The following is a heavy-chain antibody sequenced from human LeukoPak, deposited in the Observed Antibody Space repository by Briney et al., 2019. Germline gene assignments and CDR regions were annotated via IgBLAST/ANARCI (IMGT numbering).Heavy chain of an antibody. Sequence: GGSLRLSCAASGFTFSSYSMNWVRQAPGKGLEWVSSISSRSSYIYYADAVKGRFTISRDNAWNSLNLQMNSLRAEDTAEYYCARTLYGATNWFDPWGQGTLVTVSS. CDR1: GFTFSSYS. CDR2: ISSRSSYI. CDR3: ARTLYGATNWFDP. J-gene: IGHJ5*02. V-gene: IGHV3-21*01. D-gene: IGHD4-17*01.